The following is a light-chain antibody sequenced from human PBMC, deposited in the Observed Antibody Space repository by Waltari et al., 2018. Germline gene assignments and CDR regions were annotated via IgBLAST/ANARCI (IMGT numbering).Light chain of an antibody. CDR1: STDIGSFGL. J-gene: IGLJ2*01. CDR2: DFT. Sequence: QSALTQPASVSGSPGQSITISCTGTSTDIGSFGLVSWYQQHPGRAPTLIISDFTRRPSWTSDRFLGSKSGNTASLTISGLLAEDEADYYCSSYTSDTTHVVFGGGTKLTVL. V-gene: IGLV2-23*02. CDR3: SSYTSDTTHVV.